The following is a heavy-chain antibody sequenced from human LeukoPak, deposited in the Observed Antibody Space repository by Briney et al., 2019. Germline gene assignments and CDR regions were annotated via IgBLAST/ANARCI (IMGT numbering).Heavy chain of an antibody. CDR2: INHSGST. CDR1: GGSFSGYY. CDR3: ARGGGGRVGGYFDY. D-gene: IGHD2-15*01. V-gene: IGHV4-34*01. Sequence: SETLSLTCAVYGGSFSGYYWSWIRQPPGKGLEWIGEINHSGSTNYNPSLKSRVTISVDTSKNQFSLKLSSVTAADTAVYYCARGGGGRVGGYFDYWGQGTLVTVSS. J-gene: IGHJ4*02.